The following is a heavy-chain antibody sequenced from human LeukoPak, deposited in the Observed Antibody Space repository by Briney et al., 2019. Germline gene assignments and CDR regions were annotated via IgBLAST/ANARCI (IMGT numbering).Heavy chain of an antibody. J-gene: IGHJ4*02. CDR1: GGSISSSSYY. V-gene: IGHV4-39*01. CDR2: IYYSGST. Sequence: SETLSLTCTVSGGSISSSSYYWGWIRQPPGKGLEWIGSIYYSGSTYYDPSLKSRVTISVDTSKNQFSLKLSSVTAADTAVYYCATRKTFGDRAFDYWGQGTLVTVSS. CDR3: ATRKTFGDRAFDY. D-gene: IGHD3-10*01.